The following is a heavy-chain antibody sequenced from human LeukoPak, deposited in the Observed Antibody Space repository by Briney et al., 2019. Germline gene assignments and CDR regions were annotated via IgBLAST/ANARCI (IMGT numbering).Heavy chain of an antibody. V-gene: IGHV6-1*01. CDR1: GDNVSSNGAA. CDR2: TYYRSKWYN. Sequence: SQTLSLTCAISGDNVSSNGAAWSWIRQSPSRGLEWLGRTYYRSKWYNDYAVSVKSRITINPDTSKNQFSLHLNSVTPEDTAVYYCSRESGGRGYYMDVWGRGTTVTVS. D-gene: IGHD2-15*01. J-gene: IGHJ6*03. CDR3: SRESGGRGYYMDV.